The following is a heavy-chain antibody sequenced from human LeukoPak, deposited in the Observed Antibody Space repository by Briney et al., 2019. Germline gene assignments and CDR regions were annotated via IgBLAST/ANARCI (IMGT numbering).Heavy chain of an antibody. D-gene: IGHD5-24*01. CDR3: AAMAAGLYHYGLDV. Sequence: GGSLRLSCTASGFTFSSYEMNWVRQAPGKGLEWVSQISSSSSTIYYADSVKGRFTISRDNAKNSLYLQMSSLRVDDTAVYYCAAMAAGLYHYGLDVWGQGTTVIVSS. CDR2: ISSSSSTI. J-gene: IGHJ6*02. V-gene: IGHV3-48*03. CDR1: GFTFSSYE.